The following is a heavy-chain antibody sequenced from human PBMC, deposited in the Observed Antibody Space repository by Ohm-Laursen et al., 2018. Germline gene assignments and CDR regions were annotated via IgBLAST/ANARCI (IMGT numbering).Heavy chain of an antibody. J-gene: IGHJ3*02. CDR2: IYPGDSDT. CDR3: ARGGRKWLADPDAFDI. D-gene: IGHD6-19*01. CDR1: GYSFTSYW. Sequence: ESLRISCKGSGYSFTSYWIGWVRQMPGKGLEWMGIIYPGDSDTRYSPSFQGQVPISADRSITTAYLQWSRLPASDTAIYYCARGGRKWLADPDAFDIWGQGTMVTVS. V-gene: IGHV5-51*01.